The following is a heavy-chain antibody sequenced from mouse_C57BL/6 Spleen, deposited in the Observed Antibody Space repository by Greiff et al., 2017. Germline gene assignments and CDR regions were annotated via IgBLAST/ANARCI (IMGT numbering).Heavy chain of an antibody. V-gene: IGHV3-1*01. CDR3: ARAELGYFDY. CDR2: ISYSGST. CDR1: GYSITSGYD. D-gene: IGHD4-1*01. J-gene: IGHJ2*01. Sequence: EVKLQESGPGMVKPSQSLSLTCTVTGYSITSGYDWHWIRHFPGNKLEWMGYISYSGSTNYNPSLKSRISITHDTSKNHVFLKLNSVTTEDTATYYCARAELGYFDYWGQGTTLTVSS.